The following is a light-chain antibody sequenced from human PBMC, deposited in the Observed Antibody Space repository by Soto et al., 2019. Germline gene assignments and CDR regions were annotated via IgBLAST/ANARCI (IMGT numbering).Light chain of an antibody. CDR1: QSVNSN. CDR3: QQYNTWPWT. Sequence: EIVMTQSPATLSVSPGERATLSCRASQSVNSNLAWYQRKRGQAPRLLIFYASTRAPGIPSGFSGSGSGTEFPLPISSLQSEDFAVYYCQQYNTWPWTFGQGTEVEIK. V-gene: IGKV3-15*01. J-gene: IGKJ1*01. CDR2: YAS.